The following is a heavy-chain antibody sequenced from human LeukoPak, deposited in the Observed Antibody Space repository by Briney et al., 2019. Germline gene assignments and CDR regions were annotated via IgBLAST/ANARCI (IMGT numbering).Heavy chain of an antibody. Sequence: SGGSLRLSCAASGFTFSTYGMSWVRQAPGKGLEWVANIKQDGSEKYYVDSVKGRFTISRDNAKNSLYLQMNSLRAEDTAVYYCARARRGYSYVHFDYWGQGTLVTVSS. D-gene: IGHD5-18*01. CDR1: GFTFSTYG. V-gene: IGHV3-7*01. CDR2: IKQDGSEK. CDR3: ARARRGYSYVHFDY. J-gene: IGHJ4*02.